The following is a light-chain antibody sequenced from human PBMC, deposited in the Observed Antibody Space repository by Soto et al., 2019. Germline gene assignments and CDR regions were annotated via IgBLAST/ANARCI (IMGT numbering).Light chain of an antibody. Sequence: QSALTQPASVSGSPGQSITISCTGPSSDVGGYNYVSWYQQHPGKVPRLMIYEVSNRPSGLSTRCSGSKSGNTASLTISGLQSEYEDDYYCSSYTSSNTWVFVGGTKLTVL. CDR2: EVS. J-gene: IGLJ3*02. CDR1: SSDVGGYNY. V-gene: IGLV2-14*01. CDR3: SSYTSSNTWV.